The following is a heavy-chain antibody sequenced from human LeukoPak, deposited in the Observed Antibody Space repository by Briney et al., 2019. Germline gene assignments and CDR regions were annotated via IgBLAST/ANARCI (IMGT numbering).Heavy chain of an antibody. CDR2: IYSGGST. CDR1: GFTVSSNY. CDR3: ASQIVGAAPY. D-gene: IGHD1-26*01. V-gene: IGHV3-66*04. J-gene: IGHJ4*02. Sequence: GSLRLSCAASGFTVSSNYMNWVRQAPGKGLEWVSIIYSGGSTYYADSVKGRFTISRDHSKNTLYLQMNSLRAEDTAVYYCASQIVGAAPYWGQGTLVTVSS.